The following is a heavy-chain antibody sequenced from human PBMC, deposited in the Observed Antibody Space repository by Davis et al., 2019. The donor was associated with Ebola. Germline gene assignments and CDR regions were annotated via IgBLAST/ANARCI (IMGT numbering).Heavy chain of an antibody. J-gene: IGHJ4*02. D-gene: IGHD1-26*01. CDR3: ARDTWELLRYFDY. Sequence: PGGSLRLSCSASGFIFSNYWMHWVRQAPGKGLVWVSRINSDGSSTTYADSAKGRFTISRDNAKNSLYLQMNSLRAEDTAVYYCARDTWELLRYFDYWGQGTLVTVSS. V-gene: IGHV3-74*01. CDR2: INSDGSST. CDR1: GFIFSNYW.